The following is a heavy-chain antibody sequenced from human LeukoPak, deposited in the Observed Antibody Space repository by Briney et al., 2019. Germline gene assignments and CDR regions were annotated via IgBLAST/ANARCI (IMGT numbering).Heavy chain of an antibody. CDR3: ALPGSGHNWFDP. J-gene: IGHJ5*02. Sequence: PGGSLRLSCAASGFTFSSYGMHWVRQAPGKGLEWVAFIRYDGSKKYYADSVKGRFTISRDNSKNTLYLQMNSLRAEDTAVYYCALPGSGHNWFDPWGQGTLVTVSS. CDR2: IRYDGSKK. V-gene: IGHV3-30*02. CDR1: GFTFSSYG. D-gene: IGHD2-15*01.